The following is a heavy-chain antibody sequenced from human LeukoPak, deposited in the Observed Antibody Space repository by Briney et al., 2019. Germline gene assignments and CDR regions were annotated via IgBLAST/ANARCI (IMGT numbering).Heavy chain of an antibody. V-gene: IGHV1-69*04. J-gene: IGHJ4*02. CDR1: GGTFSSYA. Sequence: SVKVSCKASGGTFSSYAISWVRQAPGQGLEWMGRIIPILGIANYAQKFQGRVTITADKSTSTAYMELSSLRSEDTAVYYCAREGQLELFFDYWGQGTLVTVSS. CDR3: AREGQLELFFDY. CDR2: IIPILGIA. D-gene: IGHD1-1*01.